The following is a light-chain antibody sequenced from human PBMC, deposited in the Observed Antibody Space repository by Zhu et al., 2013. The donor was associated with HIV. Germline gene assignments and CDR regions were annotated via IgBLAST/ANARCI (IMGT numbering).Light chain of an antibody. Sequence: EIVLTQSPAILSLSPGERATLSCRASQSVSSYLAWYQQKPGQAPRLLIYGASSRATGIPDRFSGSGSGTDFTLTISRLEPEDFAVYYCQQYGSSPGWTFGQGTKVEIK. J-gene: IGKJ1*01. CDR3: QQYGSSPGWT. CDR2: GAS. V-gene: IGKV3-20*01. CDR1: QSVSSY.